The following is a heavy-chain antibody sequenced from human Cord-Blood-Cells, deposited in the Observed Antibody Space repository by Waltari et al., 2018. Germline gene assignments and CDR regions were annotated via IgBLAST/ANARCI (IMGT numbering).Heavy chain of an antibody. D-gene: IGHD3-10*01. Sequence: QVQLLQSGAEVKKPGASLKVSCKASRHTLPGYYLPGVIHAPRQGMGWINPYVGGTNYARKCQGRVTMTRYTASRTAYMGLSRLISDDTAVYYCARVKGGSTMVRGVSIPDAFDIWGQGTMVTVSS. V-gene: IGHV1-2*02. CDR3: ARVKGGSTMVRGVSIPDAFDI. J-gene: IGHJ3*02. CDR2: INPYVGGT. CDR1: RHTLPGYY.